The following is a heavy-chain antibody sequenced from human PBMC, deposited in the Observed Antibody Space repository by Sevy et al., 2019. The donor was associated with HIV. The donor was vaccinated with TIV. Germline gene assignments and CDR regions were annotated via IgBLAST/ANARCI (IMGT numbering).Heavy chain of an antibody. J-gene: IGHJ4*02. V-gene: IGHV4-34*01. D-gene: IGHD6-13*01. Sequence: SETLSLTCAVYGGSFSGYYWSWIRQPPGKGLEWIGEINHSGSTNYNPSLKSRVTISVDTSKNQFSLKLGSVTAADTAVYYCAREGGSSFDYWGQGTLVTVSS. CDR3: AREGGSSFDY. CDR2: INHSGST. CDR1: GGSFSGYY.